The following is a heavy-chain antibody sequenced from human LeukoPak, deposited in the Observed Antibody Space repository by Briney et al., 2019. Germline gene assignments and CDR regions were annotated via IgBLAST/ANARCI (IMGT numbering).Heavy chain of an antibody. J-gene: IGHJ6*02. V-gene: IGHV3-21*01. CDR3: ARVSVGYYYYYYGMDV. Sequence: GGSLRLSCAASGFTFSSYSMNWVRQAPGKGLEWVSSISSSSSYIYYADSVKGRFTISRDNAKNSLYLQMSSLRAEDTAVYYCARVSVGYYYYYYGMDVWGQGTTVTVSS. CDR1: GFTFSSYS. D-gene: IGHD3-10*01. CDR2: ISSSSSYI.